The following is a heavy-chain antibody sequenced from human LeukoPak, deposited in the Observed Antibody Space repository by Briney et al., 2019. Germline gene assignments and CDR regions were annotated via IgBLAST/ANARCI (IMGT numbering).Heavy chain of an antibody. CDR2: VDYRGTT. J-gene: IGHJ4*02. Sequence: SETLSLTCIVSGGSISPYYWSWIRQPPGKGLEWIGYVDYRGTTNYSPSLKSRVTISVDTSKNQFSLRLSSVTAADTAVYYCARSPDSSDYYYYSDYWGQGTLVTVSS. V-gene: IGHV4-59*08. CDR3: ARSPDSSDYYYYSDY. D-gene: IGHD3-22*01. CDR1: GGSISPYY.